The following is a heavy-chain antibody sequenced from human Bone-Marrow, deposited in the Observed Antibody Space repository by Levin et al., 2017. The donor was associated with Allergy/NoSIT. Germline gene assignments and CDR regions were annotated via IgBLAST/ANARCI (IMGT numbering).Heavy chain of an antibody. CDR1: GGTFSSYA. Sequence: ASVKVSCKASGGTFSSYAISWVRQAPGQGLEWMGGIIPIFGTANYAQKFQGRVTITADESTSTAYMELSSLRSEDTAVYYCARDGGGIAALTKYYYYYMDVWRKGTTVTVSS. J-gene: IGHJ6*03. CDR3: ARDGGGIAALTKYYYYYMDV. D-gene: IGHD6-13*01. CDR2: IIPIFGTA. V-gene: IGHV1-69*13.